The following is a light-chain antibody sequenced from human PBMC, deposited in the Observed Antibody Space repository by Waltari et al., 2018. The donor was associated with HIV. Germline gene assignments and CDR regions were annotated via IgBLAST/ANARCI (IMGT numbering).Light chain of an antibody. CDR2: RNN. Sequence: QSVLTQPPSASGTPGQRVTISCSGSSSTIGSYYVYWYQQLPGTAPKLLIYRNNKRPAGVPDRFSGSKSGTSASLAISGLRSGDEADYYCAAWDDSLSGAVFGGGTKLTVL. CDR1: SSTIGSYY. J-gene: IGLJ2*01. CDR3: AAWDDSLSGAV. V-gene: IGLV1-47*01.